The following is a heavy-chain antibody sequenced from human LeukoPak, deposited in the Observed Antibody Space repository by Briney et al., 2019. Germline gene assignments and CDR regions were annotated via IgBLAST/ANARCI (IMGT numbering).Heavy chain of an antibody. D-gene: IGHD3-22*01. J-gene: IGHJ4*02. V-gene: IGHV3-21*01. CDR1: GFTFSSYS. CDR3: ARPYYYDSSGYYY. CDR2: ISSSSYI. Sequence: GGSLRLSCAASGFTFSSYSMNWVRQAPGKGLEWVSSISSSSYIYYADSVKGRFTISRDNAKNSLYLQMNSLRAEDTAVYYCARPYYYDSSGYYYWGQGTRVTVSS.